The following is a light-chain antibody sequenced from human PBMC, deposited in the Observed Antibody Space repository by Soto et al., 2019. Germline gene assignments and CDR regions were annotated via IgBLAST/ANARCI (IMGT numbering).Light chain of an antibody. CDR1: QSVSSN. CDR3: QQYGSSGT. J-gene: IGKJ1*01. Sequence: EIVMTQSPATLSVSPGERATISCRASQSVSSNLAWYQRKPGQAPRLLIYGASPRATGIPARLSGSGSGTDFTLTISRMEPEDFAVYYCQQYGSSGTFGQGTKVDIK. CDR2: GAS. V-gene: IGKV3-15*01.